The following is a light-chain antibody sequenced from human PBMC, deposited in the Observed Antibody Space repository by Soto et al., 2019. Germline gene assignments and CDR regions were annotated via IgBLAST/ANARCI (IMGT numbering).Light chain of an antibody. V-gene: IGLV1-40*01. J-gene: IGLJ1*01. CDR3: QSYDSSLSGYV. CDR2: GNS. CDR1: SSNIGAGYD. Sequence: SVLTPPPPVSGAPGQRVTISCPGGSSNIGAGYDVHWYQQLPGTAPKLLIYGNSNRPSGVPDRFSGSKSGTSASLAITGLQAEDEADYYCQSYDSSLSGYVFGTGTKVTVL.